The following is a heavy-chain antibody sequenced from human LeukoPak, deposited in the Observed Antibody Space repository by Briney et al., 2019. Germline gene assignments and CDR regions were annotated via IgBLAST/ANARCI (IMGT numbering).Heavy chain of an antibody. J-gene: IGHJ4*02. Sequence: GGSLRLSCAASGFTFSASSMHWVRQAPGKGLEWVALISDDGSNESFADSVKGRFTISRDNSKNTLYLQMNSLRADDTAVYYCARDHQVSYFDYWGQGTLVTVSS. D-gene: IGHD6-6*01. CDR1: GFTFSASS. CDR2: ISDDGSNE. V-gene: IGHV3-30*04. CDR3: ARDHQVSYFDY.